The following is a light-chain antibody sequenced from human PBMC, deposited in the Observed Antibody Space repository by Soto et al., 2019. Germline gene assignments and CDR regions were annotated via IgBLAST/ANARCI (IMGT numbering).Light chain of an antibody. CDR2: AAS. CDR1: QSISSY. J-gene: IGKJ5*01. Sequence: DIQMTQSPSSLSASVGDRVTITCRASQSISSYLNWYQQKPGKAPKLLIYAASSLQSGVPSRFSGSGSGTDFTLTISSLQPEDVATYFCQHFDNFPRAITFGQGTRLDLK. V-gene: IGKV1-39*01. CDR3: QHFDNFPRAIT.